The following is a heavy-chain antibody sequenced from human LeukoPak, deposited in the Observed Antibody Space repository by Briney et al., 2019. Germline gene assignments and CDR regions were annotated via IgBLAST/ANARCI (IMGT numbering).Heavy chain of an antibody. J-gene: IGHJ4*02. CDR3: AKDCYFDWLPDY. V-gene: IGHV3-30*18. D-gene: IGHD3-9*01. Sequence: GGSLRLSCAASGFTFSSYGMHWVRQAPGKGLEWVAVISYDGSNKYYADSVKGRFTISRDNSKNTLYLQMNSLRAEDTAVYYCAKDCYFDWLPDYWGQGTLVTVSS. CDR1: GFTFSSYG. CDR2: ISYDGSNK.